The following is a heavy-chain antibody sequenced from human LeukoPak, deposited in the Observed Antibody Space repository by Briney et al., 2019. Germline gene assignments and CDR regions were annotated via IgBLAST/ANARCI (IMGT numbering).Heavy chain of an antibody. Sequence: PGGSLRLSCSASGRTFSQYWMTWVRQAPGKGLEWVASIKEDGSETSYVDSVKGRFTISRDNAKNSLYLQMNSLGAEDTAVYYCVRGGSYTFDPWGQGILVTVSS. V-gene: IGHV3-7*01. D-gene: IGHD1-26*01. CDR3: VRGGSYTFDP. J-gene: IGHJ5*02. CDR2: IKEDGSET. CDR1: GRTFSQYW.